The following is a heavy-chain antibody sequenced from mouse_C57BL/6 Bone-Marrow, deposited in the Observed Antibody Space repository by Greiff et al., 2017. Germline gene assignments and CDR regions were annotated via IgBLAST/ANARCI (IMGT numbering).Heavy chain of an antibody. Sequence: QVQLKQPGAELVKPGASVKLSCKASGYTFTSYWMHWVKQRPGQGLEWIGMIHPNSGSTNYNEKFKSKATLTVDKSSSTAYMQLSSLTSEDSAVYYCAWGNFLYWYFDVWGTGTTVTVSS. D-gene: IGHD2-1*01. J-gene: IGHJ1*03. CDR3: AWGNFLYWYFDV. V-gene: IGHV1-64*01. CDR1: GYTFTSYW. CDR2: IHPNSGST.